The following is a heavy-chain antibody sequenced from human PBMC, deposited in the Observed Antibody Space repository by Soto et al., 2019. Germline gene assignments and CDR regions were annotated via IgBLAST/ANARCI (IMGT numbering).Heavy chain of an antibody. CDR1: GGSISSGGYS. CDR3: ARLGPTIVYGMDV. V-gene: IGHV4-30-2*03. D-gene: IGHD5-12*01. Sequence: SETLSLTCAVSGGSISSGGYSWSWIRQPPGKGLEWIGYIYHSGSTYYNPSLKSRVTISVDRSKNQFSLKLSSVTAADTAVYYCARLGPTIVYGMDVWGQGTTVTVSS. CDR2: IYHSGST. J-gene: IGHJ6*02.